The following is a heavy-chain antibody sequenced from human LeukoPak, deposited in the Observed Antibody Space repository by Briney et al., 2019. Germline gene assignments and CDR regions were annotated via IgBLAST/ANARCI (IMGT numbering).Heavy chain of an antibody. CDR1: GGSFSGFY. J-gene: IGHJ6*03. V-gene: IGHV4-34*01. Sequence: SETLSLTCAVYGGSFSGFYWSWIRQPPGKGLEWIGEINHSGSTNYNPSLKSRVTISVDTSKNQFSLKLSSVTAADTAVYYCAGLFDYGDSHYYYYYMDVWGKGTTVTVSS. D-gene: IGHD4-17*01. CDR2: INHSGST. CDR3: AGLFDYGDSHYYYYYMDV.